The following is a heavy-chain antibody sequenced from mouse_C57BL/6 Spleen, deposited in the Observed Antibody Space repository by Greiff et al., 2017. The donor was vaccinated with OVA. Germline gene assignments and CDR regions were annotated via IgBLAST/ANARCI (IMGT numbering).Heavy chain of an antibody. CDR2: ISSGSSTI. Sequence: EVQGVESGGGLVKPGGSLKLSCAASGFTFSDYGMHWVRQAPEKGLEWVAYISSGSSTIYYADTVKGRFTISRDNAKNTLFLQMTSLRSEDTAMYYCAKTYGYEGGYYAMDYWGQGTSVTVSS. J-gene: IGHJ4*01. CDR1: GFTFSDYG. D-gene: IGHD2-2*01. V-gene: IGHV5-17*01. CDR3: AKTYGYEGGYYAMDY.